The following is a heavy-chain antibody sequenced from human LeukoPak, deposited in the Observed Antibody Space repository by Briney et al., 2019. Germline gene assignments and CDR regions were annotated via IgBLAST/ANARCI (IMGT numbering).Heavy chain of an antibody. D-gene: IGHD3-22*01. V-gene: IGHV3-21*01. J-gene: IGHJ4*02. CDR2: ISSSSSYI. CDR1: GCTFSGYS. CDR3: ARDPRFYYYDSSEGLDY. Sequence: GGSVRLSCAASGCTFSGYSMTWVRQAPGKGLEWVSSISSSSSYIYYADSVKGRFTISRDNAKNSLYLQMNSLRAEDTAVYYCARDPRFYYYDSSEGLDYWGQGTLGTVSS.